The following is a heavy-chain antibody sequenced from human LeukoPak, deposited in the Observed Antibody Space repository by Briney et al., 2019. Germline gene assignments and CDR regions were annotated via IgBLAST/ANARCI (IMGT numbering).Heavy chain of an antibody. J-gene: IGHJ4*02. Sequence: ASVKVSCKASRYTFTSYYMHWVRQAPGQGLEWMGIINPSGGSTSYAQKFQGRVTMTRDTSTSTVYMELSSLRSEDTAVYYCARGSTPSYYYDSSGHFDYWGQGTLVTVSS. V-gene: IGHV1-46*01. CDR3: ARGSTPSYYYDSSGHFDY. D-gene: IGHD3-22*01. CDR2: INPSGGST. CDR1: RYTFTSYY.